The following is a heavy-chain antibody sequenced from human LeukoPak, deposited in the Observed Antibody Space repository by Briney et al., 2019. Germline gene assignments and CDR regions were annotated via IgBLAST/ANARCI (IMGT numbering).Heavy chain of an antibody. CDR2: FDPEDGET. V-gene: IGHV1-24*01. Sequence: GASVKVSCKVSGYTLTELSMHWVRQAPGKGLEWMGGFDPEDGETIYAQKFQGRVTMTEDTSTDTAYMELSSLRSEDTAVYYCATVPTYYYGSGPHFDYWGQGTQVTVSS. D-gene: IGHD3-10*01. J-gene: IGHJ4*02. CDR1: GYTLTELS. CDR3: ATVPTYYYGSGPHFDY.